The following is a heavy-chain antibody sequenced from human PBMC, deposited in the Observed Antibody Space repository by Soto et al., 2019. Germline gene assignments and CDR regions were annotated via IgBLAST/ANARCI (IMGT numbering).Heavy chain of an antibody. V-gene: IGHV4-30-4*01. Sequence: QVQLQESGPGLVKPSQTLSLTCTVSGGSISSGDYYGSWIRQPPGKGLGWIGDIYYSGSTYYNPCIKRRVTISVDTSTDQFSLRLSSVTAADTAVYYCARDEAVGGGGCYGMDVWGQGTTVTVAS. J-gene: IGHJ6*02. CDR3: ARDEAVGGGGCYGMDV. D-gene: IGHD3-10*01. CDR1: GGSISSGDYY. CDR2: IYYSGST.